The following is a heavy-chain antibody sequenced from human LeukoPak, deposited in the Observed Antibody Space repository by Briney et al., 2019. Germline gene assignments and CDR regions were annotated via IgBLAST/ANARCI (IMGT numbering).Heavy chain of an antibody. V-gene: IGHV3-7*01. CDR1: KFTFSNYW. CDR3: ARGGGVIATDFDY. CDR2: IGEDGNSK. Sequence: SGGSLRLSCAASKFTFSNYWMSWVRQAPGKGLEWVANIGEDGNSKNYVDSIRGRFTISRDNAKNSLYLQMNSLRAEDTAAYYCARGGGVIATDFDYWGQGTLVTVSS. J-gene: IGHJ4*02. D-gene: IGHD3-16*02.